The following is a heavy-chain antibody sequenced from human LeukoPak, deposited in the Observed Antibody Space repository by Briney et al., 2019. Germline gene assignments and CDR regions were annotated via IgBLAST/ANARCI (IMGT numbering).Heavy chain of an antibody. CDR1: GYSFTSYW. J-gene: IGHJ4*02. V-gene: IGHV5-51*01. CDR3: ARPSGTVATNFDY. CDR2: IYPGDSDT. Sequence: GESLKISCKGSGYSFTSYWIVWVRQMPGKGLEWMGIIYPGDSDTRYSPSIQGQVTISADKSISTAYLQWSSLKASDTAMYYCARPSGTVATNFDYWGQGTLVTVSS. D-gene: IGHD4-23*01.